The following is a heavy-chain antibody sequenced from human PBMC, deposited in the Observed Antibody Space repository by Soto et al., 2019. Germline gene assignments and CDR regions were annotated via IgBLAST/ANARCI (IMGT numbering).Heavy chain of an antibody. V-gene: IGHV1-69*02. J-gene: IGHJ5*02. Sequence: QVQLVQSGAEVKKPGSSVKVSCKASGGTFSSYTISWVRQAPGQGLEWMGRIIPILGIANYAQKFQGRVTITADKSTSTAYMELSSLRSEDTAVYYCARGASGGYGNWFDPWGQGTLVTVSS. CDR2: IIPILGIA. CDR1: GGTFSSYT. D-gene: IGHD5-12*01. CDR3: ARGASGGYGNWFDP.